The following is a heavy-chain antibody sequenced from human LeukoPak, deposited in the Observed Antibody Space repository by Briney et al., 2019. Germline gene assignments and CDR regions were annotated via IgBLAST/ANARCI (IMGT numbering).Heavy chain of an antibody. Sequence: SETLSLTCTVSGASIRSGGYYWTWIRQRPGKGLEWVGYIYNTGTTLYSASLMSRVTISGDTSKNQISLRLSSVTAADTALYYCAGDRRTEDHYYSSGFSPEGFDPWGQGTLVTVSS. D-gene: IGHD3-22*01. CDR1: GASIRSGGYY. CDR2: IYNTGTT. CDR3: AGDRRTEDHYYSSGFSPEGFDP. V-gene: IGHV4-31*03. J-gene: IGHJ5*02.